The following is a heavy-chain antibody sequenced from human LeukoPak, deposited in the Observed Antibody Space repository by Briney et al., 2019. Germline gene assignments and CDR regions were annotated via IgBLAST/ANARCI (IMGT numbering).Heavy chain of an antibody. V-gene: IGHV1-46*01. Sequence: ASVKVSCKASGYTFTSYYMHWVRQAPGQGLEWMGIINPSGGSTSYAQKFQGRVTMTRDMSTSTVYMELSSLRSEDTAVYYCARWGRYYDSSGYYYYRYFDLWGRGTLVTVSS. CDR3: ARWGRYYDSSGYYYYRYFDL. CDR1: GYTFTSYY. J-gene: IGHJ2*01. D-gene: IGHD3-22*01. CDR2: INPSGGST.